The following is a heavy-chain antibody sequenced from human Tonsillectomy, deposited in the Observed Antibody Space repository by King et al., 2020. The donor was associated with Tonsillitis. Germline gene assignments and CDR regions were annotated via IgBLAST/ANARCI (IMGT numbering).Heavy chain of an antibody. D-gene: IGHD3-10*01. Sequence: VQLVESGGGVVQPGRSLRLSCAASGFTFSSYGMHWVRQAPGKGLEWVAVISYDGSNKYYADSVKGRFTISRDNSKNTLYLQMNSLRAEDTAVYYCARGGFYYYGSGSYVYFDYWGQGTLVTVSS. V-gene: IGHV3-33*05. CDR2: ISYDGSNK. J-gene: IGHJ4*02. CDR1: GFTFSSYG. CDR3: ARGGFYYYGSGSYVYFDY.